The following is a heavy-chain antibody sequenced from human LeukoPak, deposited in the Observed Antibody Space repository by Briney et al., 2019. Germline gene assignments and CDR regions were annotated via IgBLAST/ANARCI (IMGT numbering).Heavy chain of an antibody. Sequence: ASVKVSCKASGYTFTSYGISWVRQAPGQGLEWMGWINPNSGGTNYAQKFQGRVTMTRDTSISTAYMELSRLRSDDTAVYYCARGAAVAGNLDYWGQGTLVTVSS. D-gene: IGHD6-19*01. J-gene: IGHJ4*02. CDR1: GYTFTSYG. CDR2: INPNSGGT. CDR3: ARGAAVAGNLDY. V-gene: IGHV1-2*02.